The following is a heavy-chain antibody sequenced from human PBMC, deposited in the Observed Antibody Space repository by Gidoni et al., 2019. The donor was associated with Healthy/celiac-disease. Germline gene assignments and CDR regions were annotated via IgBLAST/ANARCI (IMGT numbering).Heavy chain of an antibody. Sequence: EVQLVQSGAAVQKPGESLKLSCTGSGSSFTSYWIGWVGQMPGKGLEWMGIIYPGDSDTRYSPSFQGQVTISADKSISTAYLQWSSLKASDTAMYYCARQKLDVDAFDIWGQGTMVTVSS. D-gene: IGHD6-13*01. CDR2: IYPGDSDT. J-gene: IGHJ3*02. CDR3: ARQKLDVDAFDI. V-gene: IGHV5-51*01. CDR1: GSSFTSYW.